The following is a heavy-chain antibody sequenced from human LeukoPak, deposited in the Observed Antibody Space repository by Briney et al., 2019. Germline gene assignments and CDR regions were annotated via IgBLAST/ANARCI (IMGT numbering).Heavy chain of an antibody. D-gene: IGHD6-19*01. CDR2: ISNSGSGV. V-gene: IGHV3-11*01. CDR3: VRDEHIRGWNWLDL. CDR1: GFTFKDYY. J-gene: IGHJ5*02. Sequence: GGSLRLSCADSGFTFKDYYMSWIRQAPGKGLEWVSYISNSGSGVYDGDPVKGRFTISRDNAKNLVYLQMNSLRVEDTAVYYCVRDEHIRGWNWLDLWGQGILVTVSS.